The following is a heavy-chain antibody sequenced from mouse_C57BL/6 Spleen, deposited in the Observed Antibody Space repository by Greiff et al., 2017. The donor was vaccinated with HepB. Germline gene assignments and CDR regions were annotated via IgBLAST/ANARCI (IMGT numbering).Heavy chain of an antibody. CDR3: ARTARIKY. CDR1: GYSITSGYG. Sequence: DVQLQESGPGLVKPSQSLSLTCTVTGYSITSGYGWNWIRQFPGNKLEWMGYISYSGSTKYNPSLKSRISITRDTSKNHFCMQLNSVTTEDTATYYCARTARIKYWGQGTTLTVSS. CDR2: ISYSGST. J-gene: IGHJ2*01. D-gene: IGHD1-2*01. V-gene: IGHV3-2*02.